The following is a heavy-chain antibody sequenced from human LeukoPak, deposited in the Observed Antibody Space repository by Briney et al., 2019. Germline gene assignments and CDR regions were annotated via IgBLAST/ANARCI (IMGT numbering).Heavy chain of an antibody. D-gene: IGHD6-13*01. CDR1: GGTFSSYA. J-gene: IGHJ4*02. CDR2: IIPIFGTA. Sequence: ASVKVSCKASGGTFSSYAISWVRQAPGQGLEWMGRIIPIFGTANYAQKFQGRVTITTDESTSTAYMELSSLRCSDTAVYYCERELFSSSWYVRDFAYWGQRAPGTVSS. V-gene: IGHV1-69*05. CDR3: ERELFSSSWYVRDFAY.